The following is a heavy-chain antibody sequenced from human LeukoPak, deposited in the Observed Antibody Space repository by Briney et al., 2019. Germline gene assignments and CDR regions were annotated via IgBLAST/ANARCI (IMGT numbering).Heavy chain of an antibody. D-gene: IGHD5-12*01. V-gene: IGHV4-61*02. J-gene: IGHJ6*03. Sequence: SETLSLTCTVSGGSISSASSYWNWIRQPAGKGLEWIGRIYTSGSSNYNPSLKSRVTISVDTSKNQFSLRLSSVTAADTAVYYCARASGYSGYDLGAYYYFYMDVWGKGTTVTVSS. CDR2: IYTSGSS. CDR3: ARASGYSGYDLGAYYYFYMDV. CDR1: GGSISSASSY.